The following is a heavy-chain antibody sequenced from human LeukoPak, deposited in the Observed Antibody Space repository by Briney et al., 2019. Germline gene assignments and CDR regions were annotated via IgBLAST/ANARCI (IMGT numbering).Heavy chain of an antibody. Sequence: GASVKVSCKATGYAFNDYFMHWVRQAPGQGLEWMGGINPSSGGTNYAQKFQARVTMTRDTSISTAYMELSRLTSDETAVYYSARRGYSAYDIAYWGQGTLVTVSS. J-gene: IGHJ4*02. CDR3: ARRGYSAYDIAY. CDR2: INPSSGGT. D-gene: IGHD5-12*01. CDR1: GYAFNDYF. V-gene: IGHV1-2*02.